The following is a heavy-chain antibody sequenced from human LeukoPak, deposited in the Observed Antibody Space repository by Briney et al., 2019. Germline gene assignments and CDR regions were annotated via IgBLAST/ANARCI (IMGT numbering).Heavy chain of an antibody. J-gene: IGHJ4*02. CDR2: IIPIFGTA. D-gene: IGHD6-13*01. CDR3: ARGLIAAAGTHFDY. V-gene: IGHV1-69*05. CDR1: GGTFSSYA. Sequence: ASVKVSCKASGGTFSSYAISWVRQAPGQGLEWMGGIIPIFGTANYAQKFQGRATITTDESTSTAYMELSSLRSEDTAVYYCARGLIAAAGTHFDYWGQGTLVTVSS.